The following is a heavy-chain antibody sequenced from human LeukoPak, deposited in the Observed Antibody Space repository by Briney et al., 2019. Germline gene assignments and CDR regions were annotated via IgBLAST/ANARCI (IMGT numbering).Heavy chain of an antibody. V-gene: IGHV3-66*01. D-gene: IGHD4-23*01. CDR3: ASNHGGNSGLGYYYYGMDV. CDR2: IYSGGST. CDR1: GFTVSSNY. J-gene: IGHJ6*02. Sequence: GGSLRLSCAASGFTVSSNYMSWVRQAPGKGLEWVSVIYSGGSTYYADSVKGRFTISRDNSKNTLYLQMNILRAEDTAVYYCASNHGGNSGLGYYYYGMDVWGQGTTVTVSS.